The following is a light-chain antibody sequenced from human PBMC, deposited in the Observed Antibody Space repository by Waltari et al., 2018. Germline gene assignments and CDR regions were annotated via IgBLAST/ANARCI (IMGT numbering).Light chain of an antibody. Sequence: DIPMTQSPSTLSASVGDRVAHTCRASQSVNSWLAWYQQKPGKAPKFLIYKASILESGVPSRFSGSGSGTEFTLTISNLQPDDFATYYCQQYNRYSTFGQGTKVELK. V-gene: IGKV1-5*03. CDR2: KAS. J-gene: IGKJ1*01. CDR1: QSVNSW. CDR3: QQYNRYST.